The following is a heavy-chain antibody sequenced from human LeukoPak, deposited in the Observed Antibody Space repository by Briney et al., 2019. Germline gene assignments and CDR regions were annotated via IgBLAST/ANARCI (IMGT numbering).Heavy chain of an antibody. J-gene: IGHJ6*03. CDR3: ARGYCSGGSCYSYYYYNYMDV. Sequence: PSETLSLTCAVYGGSFSGYYWSWIRQPPGKGLEWIGEINHSGSTNYNPSFKSRVTISVDTSKNQFSLKLSSVTAADTVVYYCARGYCSGGSCYSYYYYNYMDVWGKGTTVTVSS. D-gene: IGHD2-15*01. CDR1: GGSFSGYY. V-gene: IGHV4-34*01. CDR2: INHSGST.